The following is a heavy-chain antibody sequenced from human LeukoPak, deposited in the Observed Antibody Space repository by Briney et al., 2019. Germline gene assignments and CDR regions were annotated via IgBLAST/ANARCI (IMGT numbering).Heavy chain of an antibody. V-gene: IGHV1-46*01. Sequence: ASVKVSFKASGYTFTSYYMHWVRQAPGQGLEWMGIINPSGGSTSYAQKFQGRVTMTRDMSTSTVYMELSSLRSEDTAVYYCAREFSSSWNLSVGYYYYMDVWGKGTTVTVSS. D-gene: IGHD6-13*01. CDR1: GYTFTSYY. J-gene: IGHJ6*03. CDR2: INPSGGST. CDR3: AREFSSSWNLSVGYYYYMDV.